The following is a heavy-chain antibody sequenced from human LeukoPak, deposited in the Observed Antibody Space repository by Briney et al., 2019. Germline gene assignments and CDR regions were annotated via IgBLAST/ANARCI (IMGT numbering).Heavy chain of an antibody. Sequence: PGGSLRLSCAASGFTFSSYSMNWVRQAPGKGLEWVLSISSSSSYIYYADSVKGRFTISRDNAKNSLYLQMNSLRAEDTAVYYCARGGSTTVTTNWFDPWGQGTLVTVSS. CDR2: ISSSSSYI. CDR1: GFTFSSYS. V-gene: IGHV3-21*01. CDR3: ARGGSTTVTTNWFDP. J-gene: IGHJ5*02. D-gene: IGHD4-17*01.